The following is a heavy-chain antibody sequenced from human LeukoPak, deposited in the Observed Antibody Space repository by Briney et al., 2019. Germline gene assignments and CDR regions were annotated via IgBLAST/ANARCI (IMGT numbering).Heavy chain of an antibody. V-gene: IGHV3-48*01. CDR2: ISSSSSTI. CDR3: ARDPNSLVGATRGWFDP. D-gene: IGHD1-26*01. J-gene: IGHJ5*02. CDR1: GFTFSSYS. Sequence: PGGSLRLSCAASGFTFSSYSMNWVRQAPGKGLEWVSHISSSSSTIYYADSVKGRFTISRDNAKNSLYLQMNSLRAEDTAVYYCARDPNSLVGATRGWFDPWGQGTLVTVSS.